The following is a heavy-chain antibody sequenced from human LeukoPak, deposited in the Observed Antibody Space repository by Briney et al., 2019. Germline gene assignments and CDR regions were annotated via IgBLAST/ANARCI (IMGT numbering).Heavy chain of an antibody. Sequence: GGSLRLSCAASGFTFSSNHMSWVRQAPGKGLEWVSVIYSDGTTYYADSVKGRFTISRDNSKNTVHLQMNSLRPEDTAVYYCARDQPPESGWYVGLWDYWGQGTLVTVSS. CDR3: ARDQPPESGWYVGLWDY. J-gene: IGHJ4*02. CDR2: IYSDGTT. V-gene: IGHV3-53*01. D-gene: IGHD6-19*01. CDR1: GFTFSSNH.